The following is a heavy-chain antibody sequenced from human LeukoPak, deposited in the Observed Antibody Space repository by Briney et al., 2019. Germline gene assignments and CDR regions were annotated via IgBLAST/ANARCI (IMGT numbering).Heavy chain of an antibody. CDR1: GVSISSSNSY. CDR2: INHSGST. CDR3: ARGLRWNYRFDP. J-gene: IGHJ5*02. Sequence: SETLSLTCTVSGVSISSSNSYWSWIRQPPGKGLEWIGEINHSGSTNYNPSLKSRVTISVDTSKNQFSLKLSSVTAADTAVYYCARGLRWNYRFDPWGQGTLVTVSS. D-gene: IGHD1-7*01. V-gene: IGHV4-39*07.